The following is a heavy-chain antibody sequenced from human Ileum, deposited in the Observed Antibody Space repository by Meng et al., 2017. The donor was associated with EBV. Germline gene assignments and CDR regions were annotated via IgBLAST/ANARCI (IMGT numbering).Heavy chain of an antibody. CDR2: IWYDGSKK. Sequence: GKAGGGVCRAGRSLNHSCIRGEVSCRTDGFHWVRQTPGKGPEWVAVIWYDGSKKYYAESVKGRFTISRDNSKSTLYLQMNSLRVEDTAVYYCVRDPGNERTGYYYDAWGQGTLVTVSS. V-gene: IGHV3-33*01. CDR3: VRDPGNERTGYYYDA. D-gene: IGHD3-22*01. J-gene: IGHJ5*02. CDR1: EVSCRTDG.